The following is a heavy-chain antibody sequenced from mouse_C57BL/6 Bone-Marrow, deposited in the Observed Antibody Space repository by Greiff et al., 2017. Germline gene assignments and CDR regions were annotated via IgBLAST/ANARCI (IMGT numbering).Heavy chain of an antibody. CDR3: ARWGPYSNYVFAY. CDR2: IDPSDSYT. CDR1: GYTFTSYW. D-gene: IGHD2-5*01. V-gene: IGHV1-50*01. Sequence: QVQLQQPGAELVKPGASVKLSCKASGYTFTSYWMQWVKQRPGQGLEWIGEIDPSDSYTNYNQKFKGKATFTVDTSSSTAYMQLSSLTSEDSAVYYCARWGPYSNYVFAYWGQGTLVTVSA. J-gene: IGHJ3*01.